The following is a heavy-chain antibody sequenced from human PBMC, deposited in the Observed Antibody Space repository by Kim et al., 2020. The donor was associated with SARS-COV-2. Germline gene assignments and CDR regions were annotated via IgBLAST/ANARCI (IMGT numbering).Heavy chain of an antibody. V-gene: IGHV4-34*01. Sequence: SETLSLTCAVYGGSFSGYYWSWIRQPPGKGLEWIGEINHSGSTNYNPSLKSRVTISVDTSKNQFSLKLSSVTAADTAVYYCARGLTTVTTSAEYFQHWGQGTLVTVSS. CDR3: ARGLTTVTTSAEYFQH. D-gene: IGHD4-17*01. J-gene: IGHJ1*01. CDR2: INHSGST. CDR1: GGSFSGYY.